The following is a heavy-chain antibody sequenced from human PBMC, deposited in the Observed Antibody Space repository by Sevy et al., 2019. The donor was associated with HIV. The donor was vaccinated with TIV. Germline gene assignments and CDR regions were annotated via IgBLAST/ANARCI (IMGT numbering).Heavy chain of an antibody. CDR2: IYSGGST. V-gene: IGHV3-53*01. Sequence: GGSLRLSCAASGFTVSSNYVSWVRQAPGKGLEWVSVIYSGGSTYYADSVKDRFTISRDNSKKTVYLQMNSMRGEDTAIYYCAKGDSTVYGMDVLGQGTTVTVSS. CDR1: GFTVSSNY. D-gene: IGHD6-13*01. J-gene: IGHJ6*02. CDR3: AKGDSTVYGMDV.